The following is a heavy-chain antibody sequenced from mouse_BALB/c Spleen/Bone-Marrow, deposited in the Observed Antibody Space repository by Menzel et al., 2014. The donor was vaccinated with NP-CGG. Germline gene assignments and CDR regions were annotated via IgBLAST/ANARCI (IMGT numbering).Heavy chain of an antibody. Sequence: QVQLQQSGAELVKPGTSVKMSCKASGYTFTSYWMHWVKQRPGQGLEWIGDIDPGTNSTNYNEKFKTKATLTVDTSSGTAYMQLSSPTSEDSAVYYCAREEDFFDYWGQGTTLTVSS. CDR1: GYTFTSYW. J-gene: IGHJ2*01. V-gene: IGHV1-55*01. CDR2: IDPGTNST. CDR3: AREEDFFDY.